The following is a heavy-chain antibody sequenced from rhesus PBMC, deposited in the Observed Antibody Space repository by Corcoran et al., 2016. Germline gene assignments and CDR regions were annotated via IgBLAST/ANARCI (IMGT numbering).Heavy chain of an antibody. V-gene: IGHV4-147*01. D-gene: IGHD6-13*01. CDR2: IYGSGGST. Sequence: QVQLQESGPGLVKPSETLSLTCTVSGGSISDSHYWNWIRQPPGKGLEWMGRIYGSGGSTSYNPSLKSRVTISKDTSKNQFSLKLSSVTAADTAVYYCARDSPVAAGLIRNVWGRGVLVTVSS. CDR1: GGSISDSHY. CDR3: ARDSPVAAGLIRNV. J-gene: IGHJ5-2*02.